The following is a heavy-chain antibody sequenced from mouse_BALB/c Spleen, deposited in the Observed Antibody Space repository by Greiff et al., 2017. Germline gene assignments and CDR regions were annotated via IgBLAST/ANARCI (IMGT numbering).Heavy chain of an antibody. V-gene: IGHV1-14*01. Sequence: EVQLQQSGPELVKPGASVKMSCKASGYTFTSYVMHWVKQKPGQGLEWIGYINPYNDGTKYNEKFKGKATLTSDKSSSTAYMELSSPTSEDSAVYYCARGVLITTAPFAYWGQGTLVTVSA. CDR1: GYTFTSYV. CDR2: INPYNDGT. J-gene: IGHJ3*01. D-gene: IGHD1-2*01. CDR3: ARGVLITTAPFAY.